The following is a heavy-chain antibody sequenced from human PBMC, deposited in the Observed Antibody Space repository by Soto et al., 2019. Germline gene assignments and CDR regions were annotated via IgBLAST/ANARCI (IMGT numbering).Heavy chain of an antibody. D-gene: IGHD4-4*01. Sequence: EVQLLGSGGGLVQPGGSLRLSCVGSGFTFSTYWMNWVRQAPGKGLEWVANINPDGNVGTYVDSVRGRFTTSRDKAKNSLYLQMNSLRADDTAVYFCAGWGGHDYNYGGQGIMVTVSA. CDR3: AGWGGHDYNY. CDR2: INPDGNVG. J-gene: IGHJ4*02. CDR1: GFTFSTYW. V-gene: IGHV3-7*03.